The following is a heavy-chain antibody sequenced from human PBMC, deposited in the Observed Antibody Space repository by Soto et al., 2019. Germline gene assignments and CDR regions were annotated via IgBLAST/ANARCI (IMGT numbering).Heavy chain of an antibody. CDR2: INHSGST. CDR1: GGSFSGYY. V-gene: IGHV4-34*01. CDR3: ARAPSTQYYYDSSGYYRDY. J-gene: IGHJ4*02. Sequence: PSETPSLTCAVYGGSFSGYYWSWIRQPPGKGLEWIGEINHSGSTNYNPSLKSRVTISVDTSKNQFSLKLSSVTAADTAVYYCARAPSTQYYYDSSGYYRDYWGQGTLVTFAS. D-gene: IGHD3-22*01.